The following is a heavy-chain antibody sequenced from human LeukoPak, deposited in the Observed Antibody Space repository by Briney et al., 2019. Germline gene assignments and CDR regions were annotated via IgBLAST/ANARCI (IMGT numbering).Heavy chain of an antibody. V-gene: IGHV4-59*01. CDR1: GGSISSYY. CDR2: IYYSGST. D-gene: IGHD3-22*01. CDR3: ASLDYYDSSGYLYY. J-gene: IGHJ4*02. Sequence: KPSETLSLTCTVSGGSISSYYWSWIRQPPGKGLEWIGYIYYSGSTNYNPSLKSRVTISIDTSKNQFSLKLSSVTVADTAVYYCASLDYYDSSGYLYYWGQGTLVTVSS.